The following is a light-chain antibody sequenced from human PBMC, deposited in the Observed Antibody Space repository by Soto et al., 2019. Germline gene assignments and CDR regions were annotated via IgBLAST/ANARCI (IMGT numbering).Light chain of an antibody. CDR1: QSVSSN. J-gene: IGKJ1*01. CDR2: GAS. V-gene: IGKV3-15*01. Sequence: EIEMTQSPATLSVSPGERATLSCRASQSVSSNLAWYQQKPGQAPRLLIYGASTRATGIPARFSGSGSGTEFTLTISSLQSEDFAVYYRQQYNNWPKTFGQVTKVEIK. CDR3: QQYNNWPKT.